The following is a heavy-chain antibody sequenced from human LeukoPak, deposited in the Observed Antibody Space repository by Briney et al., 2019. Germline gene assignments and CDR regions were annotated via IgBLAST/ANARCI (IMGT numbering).Heavy chain of an antibody. V-gene: IGHV3-48*01. CDR2: ISSGSTII. CDR1: GFTFSSHS. CDR3: ARGRGADYGGNSGYFDY. J-gene: IGHJ4*02. Sequence: PGGSLRLSCAASGFTFSSHSMNWVRQAPGKGLEWVSYISSGSTIIHYADSVKGRFTISRDDAKNSLYLQMNSLRAEDTAVYYCARGRGADYGGNSGYFDYWGQGTLVTVSS. D-gene: IGHD4-23*01.